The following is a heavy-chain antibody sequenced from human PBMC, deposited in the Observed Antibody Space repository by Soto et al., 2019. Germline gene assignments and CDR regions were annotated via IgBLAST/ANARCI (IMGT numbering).Heavy chain of an antibody. V-gene: IGHV4-4*07. CDR2: IYPSGST. CDR1: GGSFSSYY. Sequence: PSETLSLTCTVSGGSFSSYYCNWVRKAAGKGLEWIGRIYPSGSTTYNPSLKSRLTMSVDTSKNQFSLRLTSMTAADTAVYYCATGWSEVVPGAMDTWGQGNLVTVSS. J-gene: IGHJ5*02. D-gene: IGHD2-2*01. CDR3: ATGWSEVVPGAMDT.